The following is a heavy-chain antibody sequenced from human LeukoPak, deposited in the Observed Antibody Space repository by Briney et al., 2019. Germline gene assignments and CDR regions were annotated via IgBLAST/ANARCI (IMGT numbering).Heavy chain of an antibody. J-gene: IGHJ4*02. CDR2: ISSGGSTK. CDR3: ASGSSWSGYLWDY. CDR1: GFSFSNSE. Sequence: GGSLRLSCAASGFSFSNSEMNWVRQAPGKGLEWISYISSGGSTKLYADSLEGRFTISRDNAKNSLFLQMNSLRAEDTAVYYCASGSSWSGYLWDYWGQGTLVTVSS. V-gene: IGHV3-48*03. D-gene: IGHD3-3*01.